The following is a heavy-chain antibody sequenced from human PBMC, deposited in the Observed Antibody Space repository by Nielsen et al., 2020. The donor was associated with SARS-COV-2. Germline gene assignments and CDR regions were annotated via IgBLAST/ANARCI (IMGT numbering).Heavy chain of an antibody. D-gene: IGHD5-18*01. CDR2: MNPNSGNT. J-gene: IGHJ4*02. CDR1: GYTFTSYD. V-gene: IGHV1-8*01. Sequence: ASVKVSCKASGYTFTSYDINWVRQATGQGLEWMGWMNPNSGNTGYAQKFQGRVTMTRNTSISTAYMELRSLRSDDTAVYYCARVEGYSYGYVGNDYWGQGTLVTVSS. CDR3: ARVEGYSYGYVGNDY.